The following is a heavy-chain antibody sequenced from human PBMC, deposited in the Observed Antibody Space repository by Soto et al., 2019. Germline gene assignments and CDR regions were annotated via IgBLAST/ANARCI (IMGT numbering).Heavy chain of an antibody. V-gene: IGHV4-59*12. D-gene: IGHD2-15*01. CDR2: IDDSGRT. Sequence: PSETLSLTCTVSGGSPSYYYLTWIRQPPGKGLEWVWDIDDSGRTTYDPSLKGRFTISVDTSNNPLSLKLSSVTAEDTAVYYCARDNREDSVGNFDYWGQGTLVTVSS. CDR3: ARDNREDSVGNFDY. J-gene: IGHJ4*02. CDR1: GGSPSYYY.